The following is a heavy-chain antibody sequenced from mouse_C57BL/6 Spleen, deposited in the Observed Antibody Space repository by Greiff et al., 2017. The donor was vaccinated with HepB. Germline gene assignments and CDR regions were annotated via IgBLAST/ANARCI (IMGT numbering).Heavy chain of an antibody. J-gene: IGHJ3*01. V-gene: IGHV1-54*01. Sequence: QVQLQQSGAELVRPGTSVKVSCKASGYAFTNYLIEWVKQRPGQGLEWIGVINPGSGGTNYNEKFKGKATLTADKSSSTAYMQLSSLTSEDSAVYFCARGGTGAYWGQGTLVTVSA. CDR3: ARGGTGAY. CDR1: GYAFTNYL. D-gene: IGHD4-1*01. CDR2: INPGSGGT.